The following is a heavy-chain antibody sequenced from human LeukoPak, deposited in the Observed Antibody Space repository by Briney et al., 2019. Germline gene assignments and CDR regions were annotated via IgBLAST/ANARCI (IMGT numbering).Heavy chain of an antibody. CDR2: IDPSDSYT. D-gene: IGHD6-13*01. V-gene: IGHV5-10-1*01. CDR3: ARHLGSSSWIDY. CDR1: GYSFTSYW. Sequence: GESLKISCKGSGYSFTSYWISWVRQMPGKGLEWMGRIDPSDSYTTYSPSFQGHVTISADKSISTAYLQWGSLKASDTAMYYCARHLGSSSWIDYWGQGTLVTVSS. J-gene: IGHJ4*02.